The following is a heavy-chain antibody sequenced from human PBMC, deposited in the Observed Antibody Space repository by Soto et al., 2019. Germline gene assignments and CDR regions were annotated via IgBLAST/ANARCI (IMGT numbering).Heavy chain of an antibody. Sequence: QVQLVQSGAEVKKPGASVKVSCKASGYTFTTYSMHWMRQAPGQRLEWMGWINAGSGRTKYSQKFWGRVTFTSDTSASTASMELSSLRYEDTAVYYCANWVNPGWFDPWGQGPRVTVSS. CDR1: GYTFTTYS. V-gene: IGHV1-3*01. D-gene: IGHD2-21*01. CDR2: INAGSGRT. CDR3: ANWVNPGWFDP. J-gene: IGHJ5*02.